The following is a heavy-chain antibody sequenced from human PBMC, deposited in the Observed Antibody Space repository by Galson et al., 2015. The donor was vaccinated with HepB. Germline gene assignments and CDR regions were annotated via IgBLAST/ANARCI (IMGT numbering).Heavy chain of an antibody. CDR3: AREPYSSGWSKRGRYFDY. V-gene: IGHV3-33*01. CDR1: GFIFSHSG. Sequence: SLRLSCAASGFIFSHSGMHWVRQGPGKGLEWVAMIWYDGSYKHYGDSVKGRFTISRDNSKNTLYLQMNSLRPEDTAVYYCAREPYSSGWSKRGRYFDYWGQGALVTVSS. D-gene: IGHD6-19*01. CDR2: IWYDGSYK. J-gene: IGHJ4*02.